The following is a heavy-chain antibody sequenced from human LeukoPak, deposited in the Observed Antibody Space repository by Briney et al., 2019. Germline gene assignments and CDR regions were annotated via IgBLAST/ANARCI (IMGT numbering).Heavy chain of an antibody. CDR2: IIPIFGTA. J-gene: IGHJ6*02. V-gene: IGHV1-69*13. Sequence: SVKVSCKASGGTFSSYAISWVRQAPGQGLEWMGGIIPIFGTANYAQKFQGRVTITADESTSTAYMELSSLRSEDTAVYYCARWNYDSFGRAEVRYGMDVWGQGTTVTVSS. D-gene: IGHD3-3*01. CDR3: ARWNYDSFGRAEVRYGMDV. CDR1: GGTFSSYA.